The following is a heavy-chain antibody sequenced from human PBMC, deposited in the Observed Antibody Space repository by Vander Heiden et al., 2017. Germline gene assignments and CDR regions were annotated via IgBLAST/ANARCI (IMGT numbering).Heavy chain of an antibody. J-gene: IGHJ4*02. Sequence: EVQLLESGGGLVQPGGSLRLSWAASGFTFSSYAMSWVRRAPGKGLEWVSAISGSGGSTYYADSVKGRFTISRDNSKNTLYLQMNSLRAEDTAVYYCAKDGGDFWSEMSYWGQGTLVTVSS. D-gene: IGHD3-3*01. CDR2: ISGSGGST. CDR1: GFTFSSYA. V-gene: IGHV3-23*01. CDR3: AKDGGDFWSEMSY.